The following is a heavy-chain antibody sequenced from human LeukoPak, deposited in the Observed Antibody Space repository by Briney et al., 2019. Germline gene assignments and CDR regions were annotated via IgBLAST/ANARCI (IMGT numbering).Heavy chain of an antibody. CDR3: ARRARGYCSGGSCYFDY. CDR2: ISSSSSYI. CDR1: GFTFSSYS. Sequence: GGSLRLSCAASGFTFSSYSMNWVRQAPGKGLEWVSSISSSSSYIYYADSVKGRFTISRDNAKNSLYLQMNSLRAEDTAVYYCARRARGYCSGGSCYFDYWGQGTLVTVSS. D-gene: IGHD2-15*01. J-gene: IGHJ4*02. V-gene: IGHV3-21*01.